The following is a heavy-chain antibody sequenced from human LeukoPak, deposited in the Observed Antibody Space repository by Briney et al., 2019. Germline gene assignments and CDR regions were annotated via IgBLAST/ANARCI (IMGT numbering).Heavy chain of an antibody. CDR1: GFTVSSNY. Sequence: GGSLRLSCAASGFTVSSNYMSWVRQAPGKGLEWVSVIYSGGSTYYADSVKGRFTISRDNSKNTLYLQMNSLRAEDTAVYYCARASEFKGIDYGGRGPRVTVPS. CDR2: IYSGGST. CDR3: ARASEFKGIDY. V-gene: IGHV3-53*01. D-gene: IGHD3-10*01. J-gene: IGHJ4*02.